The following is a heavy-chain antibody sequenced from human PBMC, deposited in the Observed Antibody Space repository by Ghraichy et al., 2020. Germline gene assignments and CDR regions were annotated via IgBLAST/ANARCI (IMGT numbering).Heavy chain of an antibody. CDR2: ISRSSDYI. J-gene: IGHJ3*02. Sequence: GGSLRLSCAASGFTFSTYSMNWVRQAPGKGPEWVSSISRSSDYIYYRDSVKGRFTISRDNAKNSLYLQMNSLRAEDVAVYYCARDVDMSTFYAFDMWGQGTMVTVSS. D-gene: IGHD5-24*01. CDR3: ARDVDMSTFYAFDM. V-gene: IGHV3-21*01. CDR1: GFTFSTYS.